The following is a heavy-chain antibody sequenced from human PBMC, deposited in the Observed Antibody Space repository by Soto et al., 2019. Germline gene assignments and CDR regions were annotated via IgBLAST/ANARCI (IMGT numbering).Heavy chain of an antibody. Sequence: TLSLTCTVSGGSISSGAYYWSWIRQHPGKGLEWIGYIYYSGSTYYNPSLKSRVTTSVDTSKNQFSLKLSSVTAADTAVYYCATKAWRRMGAFDIWGQGTMVTVSS. D-gene: IGHD2-21*01. J-gene: IGHJ3*02. V-gene: IGHV4-31*03. CDR2: IYYSGST. CDR3: ATKAWRRMGAFDI. CDR1: GGSISSGAYY.